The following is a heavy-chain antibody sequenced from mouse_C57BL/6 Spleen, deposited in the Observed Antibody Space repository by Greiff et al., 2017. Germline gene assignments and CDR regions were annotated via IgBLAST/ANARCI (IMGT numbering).Heavy chain of an antibody. V-gene: IGHV1-72*01. CDR2: IDPNSGGT. CDR1: GYTFTSYW. J-gene: IGHJ4*01. Sequence: VQLQQPGAELVKPGASVKLSCKASGYTFTSYWMHWVRQRPGRGLEWIGRIDPNSGGTKYNEKFKSKATLTVDKPSSTAYMQLSSLTSEGSAVYYCARWGLYDGYYGYAMDYWGQGTSVTVSS. CDR3: ARWGLYDGYYGYAMDY. D-gene: IGHD2-3*01.